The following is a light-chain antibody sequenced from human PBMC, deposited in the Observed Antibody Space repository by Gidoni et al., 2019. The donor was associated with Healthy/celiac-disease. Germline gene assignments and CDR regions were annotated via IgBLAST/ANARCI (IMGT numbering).Light chain of an antibody. V-gene: IGKV3-15*01. J-gene: IGKJ2*03. CDR1: QRVSSN. Sequence: EIVMTQSPATLSVSPGERATLSCRASQRVSSNLAWYQQKPGQAPRLLIYGASTRATGIPARFSGSGSWTEFTLTISSLQSEDFAVYYCQQYNNWPPYSFXXXTKLEIK. CDR2: GAS. CDR3: QQYNNWPPYS.